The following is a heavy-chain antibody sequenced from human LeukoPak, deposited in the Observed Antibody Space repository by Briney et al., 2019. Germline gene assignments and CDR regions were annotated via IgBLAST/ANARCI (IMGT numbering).Heavy chain of an antibody. CDR2: ISYDGSNK. J-gene: IGHJ3*02. V-gene: IGHV3-30*03. CDR3: LGGNAFDI. CDR1: GFTFSSYG. Sequence: GGSLRLSCAASGFTFSSYGMHWVRQALGKGLEWVAVISYDGSNKYYADSVKGRFTISRDNSKNTLYLQMNSLRAEDTAVYYCLGGNAFDIWGQGTMVTVSS. D-gene: IGHD2-15*01.